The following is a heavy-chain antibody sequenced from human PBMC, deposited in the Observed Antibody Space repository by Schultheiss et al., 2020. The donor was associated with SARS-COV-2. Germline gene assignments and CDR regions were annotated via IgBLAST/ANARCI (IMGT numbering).Heavy chain of an antibody. J-gene: IGHJ4*02. Sequence: SETLSLTCTVSGGSISSSSYYWGWIRQPPGKGLEWIGSIYYSGSTYYNPSLKSRVTISVDTSKNQFSLKLSSVTAADTAVYYCARQHRNWNYGAKGGPTFDSWGQGIRVTGPS. CDR2: IYYSGST. CDR1: GGSISSSSYY. CDR3: ARQHRNWNYGAKGGPTFDS. D-gene: IGHD1-7*01. V-gene: IGHV4-39*01.